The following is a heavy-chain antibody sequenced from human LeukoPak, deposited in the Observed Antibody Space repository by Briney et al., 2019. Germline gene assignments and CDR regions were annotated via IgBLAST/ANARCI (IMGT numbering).Heavy chain of an antibody. CDR2: ISYDGSNK. CDR1: GFTFSSYG. Sequence: PGGSLRLSCAASGFTFSSYGMHWVRQAPGKGLEWVAVISYDGSNKYYADSVKGRFTISRDNSKNTLYLQMNSLRAEDTAVYYCAKDLPLAFDIWGQGTMVTVSS. J-gene: IGHJ3*02. CDR3: AKDLPLAFDI. V-gene: IGHV3-30*18.